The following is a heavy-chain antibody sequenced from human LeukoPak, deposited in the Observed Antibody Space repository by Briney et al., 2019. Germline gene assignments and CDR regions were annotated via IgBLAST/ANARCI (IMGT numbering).Heavy chain of an antibody. CDR2: IYSDNT. J-gene: IGHJ4*02. Sequence: GGSLRLSCTVSGFTVSSNSMSWVRQAPGKGLEWVSFIYSDNTHYSDSVKGRFTISRDNAKNSLYLQMNSLRAEDTALYYCARNGALGVRYFGPFDYWGQGTLVTVSS. CDR1: GFTVSSNS. CDR3: ARNGALGVRYFGPFDY. V-gene: IGHV3-53*01. D-gene: IGHD3-9*01.